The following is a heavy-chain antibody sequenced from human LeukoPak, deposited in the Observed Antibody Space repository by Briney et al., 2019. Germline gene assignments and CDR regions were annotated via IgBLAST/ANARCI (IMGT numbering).Heavy chain of an antibody. J-gene: IGHJ4*02. CDR2: IRYDGSIK. Sequence: GGSLRLSCVASGFTFSNYGMHWVRQAPGKGLEWVASIRYDGSIKYYADSVKGRFTISRDNSKNTVYLQMNSLRVEDTAVYYCARGLGGYWGQGTLVTVSS. D-gene: IGHD1-26*01. V-gene: IGHV3-30*02. CDR3: ARGLGGY. CDR1: GFTFSNYG.